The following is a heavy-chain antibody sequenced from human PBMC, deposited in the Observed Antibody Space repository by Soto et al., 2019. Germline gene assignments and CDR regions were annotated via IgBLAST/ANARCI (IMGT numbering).Heavy chain of an antibody. V-gene: IGHV3-53*01. D-gene: IGHD6-6*01. CDR2: IYSGGST. CDR1: GFTVSSNY. Sequence: GGSLRLSCAASGFTVSSNYMSWVRQAPGKGLEWVSVIYSGGSTYYADSVKGRFTISRDNSKNTLYLQMNSLRAEDTAVYYCASTLYSSSSHYYGMDVWGQGTTVTVSS. J-gene: IGHJ6*02. CDR3: ASTLYSSSSHYYGMDV.